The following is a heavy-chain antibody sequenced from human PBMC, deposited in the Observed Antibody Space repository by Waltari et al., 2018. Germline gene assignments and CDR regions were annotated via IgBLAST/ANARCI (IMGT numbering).Heavy chain of an antibody. J-gene: IGHJ4*02. D-gene: IGHD1-7*01. V-gene: IGHV3-7*03. CDR2: IKPDASEK. Sequence: EVQLVESGGGLVQPGGSLRLSCAASGSTFRNYWMSWVRQAPGKGLEWVANIKPDASEKYYVDSVKGRFTISRDNAKNSLYLQMNSLRSEDTAVYYCARDGTGTPYFDYWGQGTLVTVSS. CDR3: ARDGTGTPYFDY. CDR1: GSTFRNYW.